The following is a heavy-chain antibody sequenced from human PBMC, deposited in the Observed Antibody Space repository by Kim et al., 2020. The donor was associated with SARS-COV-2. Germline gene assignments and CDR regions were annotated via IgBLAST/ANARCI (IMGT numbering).Heavy chain of an antibody. V-gene: IGHV4-39*01. CDR1: GGSISSSSYY. CDR3: ARQEPGSGWYFDY. J-gene: IGHJ4*02. Sequence: SETLSLTCTVSGGSISSSSYYWGWIRQPPGKGLEWIGSIYYSGSTYYNPSLKSRVTISVDTSKNQFSLKLSSVTAADTAVYYCARQEPGSGWYFDYWGQGTLVTVSS. D-gene: IGHD6-19*01. CDR2: IYYSGST.